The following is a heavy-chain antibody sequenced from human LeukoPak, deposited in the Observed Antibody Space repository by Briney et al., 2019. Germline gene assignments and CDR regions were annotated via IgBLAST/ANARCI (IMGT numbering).Heavy chain of an antibody. CDR1: GFTFSSYA. J-gene: IGHJ4*02. V-gene: IGHV3-30-3*01. CDR3: AREVATRLGDYFDY. Sequence: GGSLRLSCAASGFTFSSYAMHWARQAPGKGLEWVAVISYDGSNKYYADSVKGRFTISRDNSKNTLYLQMNSLRAEDTAVYYCAREVATRLGDYFDYWGQGTLVTVSS. D-gene: IGHD5-12*01. CDR2: ISYDGSNK.